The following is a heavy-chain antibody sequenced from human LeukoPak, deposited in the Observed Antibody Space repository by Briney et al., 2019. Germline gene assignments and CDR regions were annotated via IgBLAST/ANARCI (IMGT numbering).Heavy chain of an antibody. V-gene: IGHV5-51*01. CDR2: IYPGDSDT. D-gene: IGHD3-22*01. J-gene: IGHJ4*02. CDR3: AITPPQYYDSSGYYQNDY. Sequence: GESLKISCKGSGYSFTSYWIGWVRQMPGKGLEWMGIIYPGDSDTRYSPSFQGQVTISADKSISTAYLQWSSLKASDTAMYHCAITPPQYYDSSGYYQNDYWGQGTLVTVSS. CDR1: GYSFTSYW.